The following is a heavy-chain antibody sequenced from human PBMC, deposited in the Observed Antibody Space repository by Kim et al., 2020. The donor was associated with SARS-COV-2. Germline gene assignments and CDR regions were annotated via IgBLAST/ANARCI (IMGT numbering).Heavy chain of an antibody. J-gene: IGHJ3*02. Sequence: KFQGRVTITADESTSTAYMELSSLRSEDTAVYYCAIYCGGDCYPTAAFDIWGQGTMVTVSS. V-gene: IGHV1-69*01. D-gene: IGHD2-21*02. CDR3: AIYCGGDCYPTAAFDI.